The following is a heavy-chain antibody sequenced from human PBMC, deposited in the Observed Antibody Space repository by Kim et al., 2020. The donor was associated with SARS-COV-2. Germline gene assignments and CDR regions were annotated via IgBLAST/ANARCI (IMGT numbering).Heavy chain of an antibody. V-gene: IGHV1-8*01. CDR3: VRGRSTSGWTDYY. CDR2: INPKSGNT. Sequence: ASVKVSCKTSGYTFTSYDVHWVRQATGQGPEWMGWINPKSGNTGYAQTLQGRLTLTKNTSISTAYMDPSSLRSEDTAVYYCVRGRSTSGWTDYYWGQGTLVTVSP. J-gene: IGHJ4*02. CDR1: GYTFTSYD. D-gene: IGHD6-19*01.